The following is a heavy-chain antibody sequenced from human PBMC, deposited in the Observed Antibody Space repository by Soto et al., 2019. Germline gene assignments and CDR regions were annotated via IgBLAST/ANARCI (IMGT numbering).Heavy chain of an antibody. D-gene: IGHD3-16*01. CDR3: AREVGAGASPGSTGFDY. CDR2: IIPIFGTA. CDR1: GGTFSSYA. V-gene: IGHV1-69*01. J-gene: IGHJ4*02. Sequence: QVQLVQSGAEVKKPGSSVKVSCKASGGTFSSYAISWVRQAPGQGLEWMGGIIPIFGTANYAQKFQGTVTINADDSTTSGYFELSSLRSADTAVYYCAREVGAGASPGSTGFDYWGQGTLVTVSS.